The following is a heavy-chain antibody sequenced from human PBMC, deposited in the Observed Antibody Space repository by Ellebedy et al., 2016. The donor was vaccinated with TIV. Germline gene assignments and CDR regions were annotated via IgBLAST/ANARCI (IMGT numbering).Heavy chain of an antibody. CDR1: GGSISSYY. CDR2: IYYSGST. V-gene: IGHV4-59*12. J-gene: IGHJ6*02. Sequence: MPSETLSLTCTVSGGSISSYYWSWIRQPPGKGLEWIGYIYYSGSTNYNPSLKSRVTVSVDTSKNQFSLKLSSVTAADTAVYYCARGHYYYGMDVWGQGTTVTVSS. CDR3: ARGHYYYGMDV.